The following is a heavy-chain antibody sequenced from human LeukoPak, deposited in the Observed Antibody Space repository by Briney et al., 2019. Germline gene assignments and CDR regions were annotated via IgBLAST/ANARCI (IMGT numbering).Heavy chain of an antibody. J-gene: IGHJ4*02. CDR3: AKDRDSYGYYPYYFDY. V-gene: IGHV3-20*04. Sequence: GGSLRLSCAASGFTFDDYGMSWVRQAPGKGLEWVSDIDWNGGSTGYADSVKGRFTISRDNARNSLYLQMNSLRAEDTALYYCAKDRDSYGYYPYYFDYWGQGTLVTVSS. D-gene: IGHD3-22*01. CDR2: IDWNGGST. CDR1: GFTFDDYG.